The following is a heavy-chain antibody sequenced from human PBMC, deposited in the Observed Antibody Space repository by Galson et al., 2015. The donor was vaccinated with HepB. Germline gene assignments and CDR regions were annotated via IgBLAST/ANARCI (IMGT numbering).Heavy chain of an antibody. CDR2: IYWDDHK. V-gene: IGHV2-5*02. D-gene: IGHD3-22*01. CDR3: ARIPYYYDSSDYYFDY. J-gene: IGHJ4*02. Sequence: PALVKPTQTLTLTCTFSGFSLTTTGVGVGWIRQPLGKALEWLVLIYWDDHKRYSPSLKSRLTISKDTSKNQVVLTMTNMDPVDTATYYCARIPYYYDSSDYYFDYWGQGTLVTVSS. CDR1: GFSLTTTGVG.